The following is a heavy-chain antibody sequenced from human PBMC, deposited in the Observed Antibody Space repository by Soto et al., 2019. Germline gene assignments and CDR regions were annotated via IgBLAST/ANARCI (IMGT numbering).Heavy chain of an antibody. V-gene: IGHV1-69*01. J-gene: IGHJ1*01. CDR2: IIPIFGTA. D-gene: IGHD2-2*01. CDR1: GGTFSSYA. Sequence: KVSCKASGGTFSSYAISWVRQAPGQGLEWMGGIIPIFGTANYAQKFQGGVTITADESTSTAYMELSSLRSEDTAVYYCARDHCSSTSCPEYFQHWGQGTLVTVSS. CDR3: ARDHCSSTSCPEYFQH.